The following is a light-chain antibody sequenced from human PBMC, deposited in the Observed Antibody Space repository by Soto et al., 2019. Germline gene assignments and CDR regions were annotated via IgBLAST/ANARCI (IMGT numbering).Light chain of an antibody. J-gene: IGLJ1*01. Sequence: QSALTQPASVSGSPGQSITISCTGTSCDIGRYNYVSWFQQHPGKVPKLVIFEVNYRPSGVSDRFSGSKSGNTASLTITGLQAEDEADYYCTSCITANTRCVFGSGTKLTVL. CDR3: TSCITANTRCV. CDR1: SCDIGRYNY. V-gene: IGLV2-14*01. CDR2: EVN.